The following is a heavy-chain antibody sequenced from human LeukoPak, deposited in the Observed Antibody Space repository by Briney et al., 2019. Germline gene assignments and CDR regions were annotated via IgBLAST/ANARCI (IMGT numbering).Heavy chain of an antibody. D-gene: IGHD1-26*01. V-gene: IGHV3-23*01. Sequence: GGSLRLSCEASGFTVSNNYMSWARQAPGKGLEWVSGISSSGSGGNTYYADSVKGRFTISRDNSKNTLYLQMNSLRAEDTALYFCAKKAQYNGNYPLDYWGQGTLVTVSS. CDR2: ISSSGSGGNT. J-gene: IGHJ4*02. CDR3: AKKAQYNGNYPLDY. CDR1: GFTVSNNY.